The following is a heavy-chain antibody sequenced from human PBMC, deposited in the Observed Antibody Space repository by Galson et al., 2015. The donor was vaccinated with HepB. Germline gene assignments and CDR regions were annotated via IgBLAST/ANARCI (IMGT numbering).Heavy chain of an antibody. CDR1: GFNFSTYS. CDR3: ARGPGLEFDY. V-gene: IGHV3-21*01. CDR2: ISSRSTYI. D-gene: IGHD5/OR15-5a*01. Sequence: SLRLSCAASGFNFSTYSMNWGRQAPGKGLEWVSSISSRSTYIYYADSVKGRFTISRDNAKSSLYLQMNSLRAEDTAVYYCARGPGLEFDYWGQGTLVTVSS. J-gene: IGHJ4*02.